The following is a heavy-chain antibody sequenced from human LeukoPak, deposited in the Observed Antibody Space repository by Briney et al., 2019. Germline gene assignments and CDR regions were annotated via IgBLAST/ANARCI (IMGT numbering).Heavy chain of an antibody. D-gene: IGHD6-19*01. V-gene: IGHV4-34*01. CDR3: AGQSSGWYSPFDY. CDR1: GGSFSGYY. CDR2: IHHSGST. J-gene: IGHJ4*02. Sequence: PSETLSLTCAVYGGSFSGYYWNWIRQPPGKGLEWIGEIHHSGSTNYKPSLKSRVTISVDTSKNQFSLTLSSVTAADTAVYYCAGQSSGWYSPFDYWGQGTLVTVSS.